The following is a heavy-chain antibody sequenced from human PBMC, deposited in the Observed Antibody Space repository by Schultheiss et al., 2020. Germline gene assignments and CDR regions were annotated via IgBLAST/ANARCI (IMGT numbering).Heavy chain of an antibody. V-gene: IGHV3-21*01. Sequence: GGSLRLSCAASGFTFSSYSMNWVRQAPGKGLEWVSSISSSSSYIYYADSVKGRFTISRDNAKNSLYLQMNSLRAEDTAVYYCAKGVRDSSGYYYFDYWGKGTLVTVSS. J-gene: IGHJ4*02. D-gene: IGHD3-22*01. CDR2: ISSSSSYI. CDR3: AKGVRDSSGYYYFDY. CDR1: GFTFSSYS.